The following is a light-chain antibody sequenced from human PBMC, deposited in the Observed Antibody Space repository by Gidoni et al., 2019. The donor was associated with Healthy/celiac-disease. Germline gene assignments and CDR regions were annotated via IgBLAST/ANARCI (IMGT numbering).Light chain of an antibody. CDR2: LNSDGSH. CDR1: SGHSSYA. J-gene: IGLJ3*02. V-gene: IGLV4-69*01. Sequence: QLVLTQSPSASASLGASVKLTCTLSSGHSSYAIAWHQQQPEKGPRYLMKLNSDGSHSKGDGIPDRFSGSSSGAERYLTISSLQSEDEADYYCQTWGTGTWEFGGGTKLTVL. CDR3: QTWGTGTWE.